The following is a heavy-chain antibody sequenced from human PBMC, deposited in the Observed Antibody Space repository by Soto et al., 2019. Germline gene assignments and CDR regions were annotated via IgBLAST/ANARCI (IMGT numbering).Heavy chain of an antibody. D-gene: IGHD1-1*01. V-gene: IGHV3-30*18. CDR2: ISYDGTDE. Sequence: QVQLVESGGGVVQPGRSLRLSCAASGFRFRSYGMHCVRQAPGKGLEWVAMISYDGTDEYYADYVKGRFTISRDNSKNTVYLKMHGLRADDTAVFYWAKQESDWNDHFGYSGQGTLVTVSS. CDR1: GFRFRSYG. J-gene: IGHJ4*02. CDR3: AKQESDWNDHFGY.